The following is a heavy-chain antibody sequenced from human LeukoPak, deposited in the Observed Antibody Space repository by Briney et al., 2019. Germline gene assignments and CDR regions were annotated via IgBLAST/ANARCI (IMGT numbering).Heavy chain of an antibody. V-gene: IGHV4-59*01. J-gene: IGHJ4*02. D-gene: IGHD1-20*01. CDR3: ARGARNPYNWNYFGY. CDR2: IYYSAST. CDR1: GRSISSYY. Sequence: SETLSLTCTVSGRSISSYYWSWIRQPPGKGLDWMGWIYYSASTNSKPSLNRQVTISVGTSKHQFCLKLSSVTAADTAVYYCARGARNPYNWNYFGYWGQGTLVTVSS.